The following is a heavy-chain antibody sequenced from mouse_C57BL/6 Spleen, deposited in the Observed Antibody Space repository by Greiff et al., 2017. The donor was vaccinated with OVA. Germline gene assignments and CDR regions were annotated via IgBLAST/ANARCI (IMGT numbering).Heavy chain of an antibody. J-gene: IGHJ4*01. D-gene: IGHD1-1*01. CDR1: GFTFSSYA. CDR2: ISDGGSYT. CDR3: ARDQNVVVDYYDAMDY. Sequence: DVKLVESGGGLVKPGGSLKLSCAASGFTFSSYAMSWVRQTPEKRLEWVATISDGGSYTYYPDNVKGRFTISRDNAKNNLYLQMSHLKSEDTAMYYGARDQNVVVDYYDAMDYWGQGTSVTVSS. V-gene: IGHV5-4*01.